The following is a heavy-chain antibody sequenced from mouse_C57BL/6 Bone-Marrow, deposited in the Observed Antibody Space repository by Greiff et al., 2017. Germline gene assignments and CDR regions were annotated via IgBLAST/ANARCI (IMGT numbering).Heavy chain of an antibody. Sequence: EVQRVESGGGLVQPGGSLKLSCAASGFTFSDYYMYWVRQTPEKRLEWVAYISNGGCSTYYPDNVKGRFTISRDNAKNTLYLQMSRLKSEDTAMYYCARPGGGAMDYCCQGASVTVSS. CDR2: ISNGGCST. J-gene: IGHJ4*01. V-gene: IGHV5-12*01. CDR1: GFTFSDYY. CDR3: ARPGGGAMDY. D-gene: IGHD1-1*02.